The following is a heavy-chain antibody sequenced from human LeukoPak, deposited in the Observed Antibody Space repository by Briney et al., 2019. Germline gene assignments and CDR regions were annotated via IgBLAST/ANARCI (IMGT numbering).Heavy chain of an antibody. CDR3: ARQGSHSSGWYKVLKPYYYYYYGMDV. CDR1: GYSFTRYW. J-gene: IGHJ6*02. Sequence: GESLKISCKGSGYSFTRYWIGWVRQMPGKGLEWMGIIYPGDSDTRYSPSFQGQVTISADKSISTAYLQWSSLKASDTAMYYCARQGSHSSGWYKVLKPYYYYYYGMDVWGQGTTVTVSS. D-gene: IGHD6-19*01. V-gene: IGHV5-51*01. CDR2: IYPGDSDT.